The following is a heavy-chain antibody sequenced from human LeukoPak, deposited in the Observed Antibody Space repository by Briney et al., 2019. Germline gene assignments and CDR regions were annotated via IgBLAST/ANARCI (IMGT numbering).Heavy chain of an antibody. CDR2: INPNSGGT. V-gene: IGHV1-2*02. D-gene: IGHD2-15*01. CDR3: ARDRAVVAPTLLR. CDR1: GYTFTGYY. Sequence: ASVKVSCKASGYTFTGYYMHWVRQAPGQGLEWMGWINPNSGGTNYAQKFQGRVTMTRDTSISTAYMELSRLRSDDTAVYYCARDRAVVAPTLLRWGQGTLVTVSS. J-gene: IGHJ4*02.